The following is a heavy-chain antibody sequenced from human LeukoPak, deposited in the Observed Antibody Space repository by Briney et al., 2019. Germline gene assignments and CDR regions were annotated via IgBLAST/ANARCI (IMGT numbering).Heavy chain of an antibody. Sequence: ASVKVSCKASGYTFTSYGISWVRQAPGQGLEWMGWISAYNGNTNYAQKLQGRVTMTTDTSTSTAYMELRSLRSNDTAVYYCARVIRYCSSTSCYAPYYYYYYMDVWGKGTTVTVSS. D-gene: IGHD2-2*01. CDR1: GYTFTSYG. J-gene: IGHJ6*03. CDR3: ARVIRYCSSTSCYAPYYYYYYMDV. V-gene: IGHV1-18*01. CDR2: ISAYNGNT.